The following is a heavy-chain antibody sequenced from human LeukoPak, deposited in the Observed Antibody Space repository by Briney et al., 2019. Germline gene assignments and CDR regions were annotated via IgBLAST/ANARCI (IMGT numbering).Heavy chain of an antibody. Sequence: SVNVSCKASRGTFSSYAISWVRQAPGQGLEWMGRIIPILGIANYAQKFQGRVTITADKSTSTAYMELSSLRSEDTAVYYCARDKGGRRLSYWGQGTLVTVSS. CDR2: IIPILGIA. J-gene: IGHJ4*02. CDR3: ARDKGGRRLSY. V-gene: IGHV1-69*04. D-gene: IGHD2-15*01. CDR1: RGTFSSYA.